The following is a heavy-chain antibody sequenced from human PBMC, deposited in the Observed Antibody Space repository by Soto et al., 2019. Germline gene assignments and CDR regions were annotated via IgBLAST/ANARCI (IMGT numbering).Heavy chain of an antibody. V-gene: IGHV4-34*01. CDR3: ARGRYCSGGSCSRPVFASRWWFDP. J-gene: IGHJ5*02. CDR1: GGSFSGYY. D-gene: IGHD2-15*01. Sequence: QVQLQQWGAGLLKPSETLSLTCAVYGGSFSGYYWSWIRQPPGKGLEWIGEINHSGSTNYNPSLKSRVTISVDTSKNQFSLKLSSVTAADAAVYYCARGRYCSGGSCSRPVFASRWWFDPWGQGTLVTVSS. CDR2: INHSGST.